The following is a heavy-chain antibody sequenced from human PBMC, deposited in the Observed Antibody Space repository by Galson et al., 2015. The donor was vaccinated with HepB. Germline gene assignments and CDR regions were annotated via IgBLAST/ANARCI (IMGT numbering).Heavy chain of an antibody. J-gene: IGHJ5*02. CDR3: VKGPGSAPLRNWFDP. Sequence: LRLSCATSGFAVSNNYMNWVRQAPGKGLEWVSVIYIGGSTYYADSVKGRFTMSRDNSKNTLYLQMSSLRAEDTAVYYCVKGPGSAPLRNWFDPWGQGTLVTVSS. D-gene: IGHD3-16*01. V-gene: IGHV3-66*01. CDR2: IYIGGST. CDR1: GFAVSNNY.